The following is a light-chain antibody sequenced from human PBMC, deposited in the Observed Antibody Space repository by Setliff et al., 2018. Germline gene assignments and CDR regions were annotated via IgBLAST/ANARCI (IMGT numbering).Light chain of an antibody. CDR3: SAYAGSNNWGV. J-gene: IGLJ1*01. CDR2: EAT. CDR1: SSDVGAYNY. V-gene: IGLV2-8*01. Sequence: QSALTQPPSASGSPGQSVTISCTGTSSDVGAYNYVSWYQQHPGKAPKLLIFEATKRPSGVPDRFSGSKSGNTASLTVSGLQAEDEADYYCSAYAGSNNWGVFGTGTTVTVL.